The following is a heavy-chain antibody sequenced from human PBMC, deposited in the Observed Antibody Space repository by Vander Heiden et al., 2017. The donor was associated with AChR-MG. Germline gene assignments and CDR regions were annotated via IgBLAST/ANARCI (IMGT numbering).Heavy chain of an antibody. Sequence: QVQLVEPGGGVVQPGGSLRLSCAASGSSFSSYGMHWVRQAPGKGLEWVTFIRNDGGNKYYGDSVKGRFTMSRDNSKNTLYLQMNSLRAEDTAVYYCAKDAMSDFWSGYPDYWGQGTLVTVSS. V-gene: IGHV3-30*02. J-gene: IGHJ4*02. CDR2: IRNDGGNK. CDR1: GSSFSSYG. CDR3: AKDAMSDFWSGYPDY. D-gene: IGHD3-3*01.